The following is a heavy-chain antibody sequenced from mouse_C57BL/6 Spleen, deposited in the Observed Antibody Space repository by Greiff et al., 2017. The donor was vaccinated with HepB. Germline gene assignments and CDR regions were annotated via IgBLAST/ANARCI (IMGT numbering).Heavy chain of an antibody. CDR3: ARGFTTVVVPDWYFDV. D-gene: IGHD1-1*01. J-gene: IGHJ1*03. Sequence: VQGVESGAELVKPGASVKISCKASGYAFSSYWMNWVKQRPGKGLEWIGQIYPGDGDTNYNGKFKGKATLTADKSSSTAYMQLSSLTSEDSAVYFCARGFTTVVVPDWYFDVWGTGTTVTVSS. CDR1: GYAFSSYW. CDR2: IYPGDGDT. V-gene: IGHV1-80*01.